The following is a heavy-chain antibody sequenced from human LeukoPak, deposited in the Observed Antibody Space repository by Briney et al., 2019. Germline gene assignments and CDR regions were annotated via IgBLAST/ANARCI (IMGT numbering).Heavy chain of an antibody. Sequence: SETLSLTCTVSGGSTSSSSYYWGWIRQPPGKGLEWIGSIYYSGSTYYNPSLKSRVTISVDTSKNQFSLKLSSVTAADTAVYYCARDLPYCSSTSCFVHDAFDIWGQGTMVTVSS. J-gene: IGHJ3*02. CDR1: GGSTSSSSYY. D-gene: IGHD2-2*01. V-gene: IGHV4-39*07. CDR2: IYYSGST. CDR3: ARDLPYCSSTSCFVHDAFDI.